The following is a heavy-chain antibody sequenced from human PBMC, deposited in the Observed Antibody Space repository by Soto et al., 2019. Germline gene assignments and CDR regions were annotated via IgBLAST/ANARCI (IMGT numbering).Heavy chain of an antibody. V-gene: IGHV4-34*01. Sequence: SETLSLTCAVYGGSFSGYYWSWIRQPPGKGLEWIGEINHTGSTNYNPSLKSRVTISVDTSKHQFSLKLSSVTAADTAVYYCASVNWNYASSADYWGQGTLVTVSS. CDR3: ASVNWNYASSADY. D-gene: IGHD1-7*01. J-gene: IGHJ4*02. CDR2: INHTGST. CDR1: GGSFSGYY.